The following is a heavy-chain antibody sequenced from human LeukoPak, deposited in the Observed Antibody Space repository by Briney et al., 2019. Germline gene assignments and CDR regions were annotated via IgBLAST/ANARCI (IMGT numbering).Heavy chain of an antibody. CDR2: IHDSGRA. CDR1: GGTISSYY. V-gene: IGHV4-59*12. Sequence: PSETLSLTCTVSGGTISSYYWNWIRQPPGKGLEWIGYIHDSGRANYNPSLKSRVSMSVDKSKNQFSPSLSSVTAADTAVYHCARGLYGSDSYWGQGNLVTVSS. CDR3: ARGLYGSDSY. J-gene: IGHJ4*02. D-gene: IGHD6-19*01.